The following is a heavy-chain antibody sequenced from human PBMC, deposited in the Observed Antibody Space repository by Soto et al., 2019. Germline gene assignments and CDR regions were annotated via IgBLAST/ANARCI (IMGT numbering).Heavy chain of an antibody. V-gene: IGHV3-33*01. CDR1: GFTFSSYG. CDR3: ARDLTSYGMDV. J-gene: IGHJ6*02. Sequence: QVQLVESGGGVVQPGRSLRLSCAASGFTFSSYGMHPAPPPPGPGLAWVAVIWYDGSNKYYADSVKGRFTISRDNSKDTLYLQMNSLRAEDTAVYCCARDLTSYGMDVWGQGTTVTVSS. D-gene: IGHD7-27*01. CDR2: IWYDGSNK.